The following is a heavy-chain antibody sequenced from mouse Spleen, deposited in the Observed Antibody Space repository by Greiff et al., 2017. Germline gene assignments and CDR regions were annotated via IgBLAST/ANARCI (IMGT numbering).Heavy chain of an antibody. D-gene: IGHD2-3*01. CDR1: GYTFTSYW. CDR2: IDPSDSET. J-gene: IGHJ3*01. CDR3: ARGGYYQFAY. Sequence: QVHVKQPGAELVRPGSSVKLPCKASGYTFTSYWMHWVKQRPIQGLEWIGNIDPSDSETHYNQKFKDKATLTVDKSSSTAYMQLSSLTSEDSAVYYCARGGYYQFAYWGQGTLVTVSA. V-gene: IGHV1-52*01.